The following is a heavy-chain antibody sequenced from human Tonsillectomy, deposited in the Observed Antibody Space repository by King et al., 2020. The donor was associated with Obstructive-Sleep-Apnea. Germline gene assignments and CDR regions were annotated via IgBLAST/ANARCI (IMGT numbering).Heavy chain of an antibody. J-gene: IGHJ4*02. CDR3: ARRSTAYASYFDY. Sequence: VQLQESGPGLAKPSETLSLTCTVSGGSVNSISYYWGWIRQPPGKGLEWIGNIYSGGSTYYNPSLKSRVTISVDSSKNQFSLNLSSVTAADTAIFYCARRSTAYASYFDYWGQGILVTVSS. D-gene: IGHD3-10*01. V-gene: IGHV4-39*01. CDR1: GGSVNSISYY. CDR2: IYSGGST.